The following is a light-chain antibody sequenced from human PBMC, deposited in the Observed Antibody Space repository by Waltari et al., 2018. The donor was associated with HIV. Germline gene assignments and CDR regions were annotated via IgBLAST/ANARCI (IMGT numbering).Light chain of an antibody. CDR1: ALSSNL. CDR2: KDN. CDR3: QSGHNSDSI. Sequence: SYELTQAPSVSVSPGQTAKITCSGAALSSNLAFWYQQKSGQSPRMMIFKDNERPSGIPARFSASSSGSTSTLTISGVQAEDEADYYCQSGHNSDSIFGGGTKLTVL. J-gene: IGLJ2*01. V-gene: IGLV3-25*03.